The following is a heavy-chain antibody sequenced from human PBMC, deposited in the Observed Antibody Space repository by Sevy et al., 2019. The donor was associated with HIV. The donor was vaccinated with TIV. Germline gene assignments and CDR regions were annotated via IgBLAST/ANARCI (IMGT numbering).Heavy chain of an antibody. CDR3: AKEGPGYNYDSSGYFPS. V-gene: IGHV3-23*01. J-gene: IGHJ4*02. D-gene: IGHD3-22*01. CDR1: GFSFSTYA. CDR2: ISGSGSNT. Sequence: GGSLRLSCAASGFSFSTYAMTWVRQAPGKGLEWVSAISGSGSNTYNADSMKGRLTISRDNSKNTLYLQMNSLRAEDTAVYYCAKEGPGYNYDSSGYFPSWGQGTLVTVSS.